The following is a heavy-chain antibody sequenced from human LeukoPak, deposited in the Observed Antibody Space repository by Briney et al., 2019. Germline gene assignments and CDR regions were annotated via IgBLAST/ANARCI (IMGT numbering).Heavy chain of an antibody. CDR1: GFTFSTHG. CDR3: VKAHSDASYTFDY. D-gene: IGHD1-1*01. CDR2: IRYDGSNK. Sequence: PGRSLRLSCAASGFTFSTHGMHWVRQAPGKGPEWVAYIRYDGSNKNYLDSVKGRFTISRDNSKNTLFLQMNSLRAEDTAVYFCVKAHSDASYTFDYWAQGTLVTVSS. J-gene: IGHJ4*02. V-gene: IGHV3-30*02.